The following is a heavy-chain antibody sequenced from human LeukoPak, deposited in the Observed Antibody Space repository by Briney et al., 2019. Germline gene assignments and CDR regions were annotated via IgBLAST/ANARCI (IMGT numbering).Heavy chain of an antibody. CDR1: GFTFSSYA. V-gene: IGHV4-39*07. CDR2: IYYSGST. J-gene: IGHJ4*02. Sequence: GSLRLSCAASGFTFSSYAMHWVRQAPGKGLEWIGSIYYSGSTYYNPSLKSRVTISVDTSKNQFSLKLSSVTAADTAVYYCARVVPYYYGSGSLSGVDYWGQGTLVTVSS. CDR3: ARVVPYYYGSGSLSGVDY. D-gene: IGHD3-10*01.